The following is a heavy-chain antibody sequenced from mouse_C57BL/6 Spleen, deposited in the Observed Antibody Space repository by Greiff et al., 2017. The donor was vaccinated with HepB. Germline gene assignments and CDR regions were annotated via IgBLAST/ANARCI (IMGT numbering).Heavy chain of an antibody. CDR1: GYSITSGYY. CDR2: ISYDGSN. Sequence: VQLQQSGPGLVKPSQSLSLTCSVTGYSITSGYYWNWIRQFPGNKLEWMGYISYDGSNNYNPSLKNRISITRDTSKNQFFLKLNSVTTEDTATYYCAREGGYSNYAFDYWGQGTTLTVSS. V-gene: IGHV3-6*01. J-gene: IGHJ2*01. CDR3: AREGGYSNYAFDY. D-gene: IGHD2-5*01.